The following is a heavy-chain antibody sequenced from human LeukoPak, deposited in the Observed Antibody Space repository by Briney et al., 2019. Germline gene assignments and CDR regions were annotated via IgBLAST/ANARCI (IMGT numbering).Heavy chain of an antibody. D-gene: IGHD4-23*01. CDR3: AKEATTVVSPPDY. CDR2: ISSSSSYI. Sequence: GGSLRLSCAASGFTFSSYSMNWVRQAPGKGLEWVSSISSSSSYIYYADSGKGRFTISRDNAKNSLYLQMNSLRAEDTAVYYCAKEATTVVSPPDYWGQGTLVTVSS. V-gene: IGHV3-21*01. J-gene: IGHJ4*02. CDR1: GFTFSSYS.